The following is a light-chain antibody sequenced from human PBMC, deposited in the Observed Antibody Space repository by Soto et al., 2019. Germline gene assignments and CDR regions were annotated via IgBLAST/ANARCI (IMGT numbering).Light chain of an antibody. Sequence: IVMTQSPATLSVSPGERVTLSCRASQNIYSNIAWYQQRPGQAPRLLIYRASTRATGVPARFSGSGSGTDFTLTISSLEPEDFAVYYCQQRSNWPGTFGPGTKVDIK. V-gene: IGKV3-11*01. CDR2: RAS. J-gene: IGKJ3*01. CDR3: QQRSNWPGT. CDR1: QNIYSN.